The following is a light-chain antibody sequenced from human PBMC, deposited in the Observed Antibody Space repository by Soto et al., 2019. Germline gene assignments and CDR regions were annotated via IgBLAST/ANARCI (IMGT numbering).Light chain of an antibody. Sequence: QSALTQPASVSGSPGQSIAISCTGTFSDVGGYDYVSWYQQHPDKAPKLMIYEVTKRPSGVSNRFSGSKSGNTASLTISGLQPEDEADYYCSSHTSGSTRVFGSGTKLTV. J-gene: IGLJ1*01. V-gene: IGLV2-14*01. CDR3: SSHTSGSTRV. CDR2: EVT. CDR1: FSDVGGYDY.